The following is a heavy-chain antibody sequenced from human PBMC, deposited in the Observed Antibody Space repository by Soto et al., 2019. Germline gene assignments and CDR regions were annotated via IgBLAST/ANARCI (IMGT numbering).Heavy chain of an antibody. V-gene: IGHV4-34*01. CDR2: INHSGST. CDR3: ARGGIEEQLVRWFDP. CDR1: CGSFSGYY. J-gene: IGHJ5*02. D-gene: IGHD6-13*01. Sequence: PSETLSLTCAVYCGSFSGYYWSWIRQPPGKGLEWIGEINHSGSTNYNPSLKSRVTISVDTSKNQFSLKLSSVTAADTAVYYCARGGIEEQLVRWFDPWGQGTLVTVSS.